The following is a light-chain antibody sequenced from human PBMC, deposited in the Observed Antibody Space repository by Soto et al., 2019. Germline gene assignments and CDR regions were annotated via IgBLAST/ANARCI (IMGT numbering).Light chain of an antibody. CDR3: QHYNNRPLT. CDR1: QSVRSD. CDR2: GAS. Sequence: EIVMTQSPATLSVSPGERATLSCRASQSVRSDLAWYQHKPGQAPRLLIYGASTRATGIPVRFSGSGSGTEFTLTISSLQSEDFGVYYCQHYNNRPLTFGGGTKVEIK. J-gene: IGKJ4*01. V-gene: IGKV3-15*01.